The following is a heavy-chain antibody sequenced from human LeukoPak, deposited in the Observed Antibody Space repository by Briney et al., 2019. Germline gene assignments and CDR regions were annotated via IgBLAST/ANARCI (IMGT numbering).Heavy chain of an antibody. J-gene: IGHJ5*02. D-gene: IGHD2-2*01. CDR1: GGTFSSYA. CDR3: ARALGYCSSTSCSNWFDP. CDR2: IIPIFGTA. Sequence: GASVKVSCKASGGTFSSYAISWVRQAPGQGLEWIGGIIPIFGTANYAQKFQGRVTITADESTSTAYMELSSLRSEDTAVYYCARALGYCSSTSCSNWFDPWGQGTLVTVSS. V-gene: IGHV1-69*13.